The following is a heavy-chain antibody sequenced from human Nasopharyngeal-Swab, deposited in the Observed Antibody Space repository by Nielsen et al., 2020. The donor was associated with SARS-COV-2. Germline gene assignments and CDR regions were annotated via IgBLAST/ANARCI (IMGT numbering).Heavy chain of an antibody. CDR1: GFTFSSYG. CDR2: ISYDGSNK. D-gene: IGHD1-26*01. J-gene: IGHJ4*02. V-gene: IGHV3-30*03. CDR3: ARGSGSYKEILFDY. Sequence: GSLRLSCAASGFTFSSYGMHWVRQAPGKGLEWVAVISYDGSNKYYADSVKGRFTTSRDNSKNTLYLQMNSLRAEDTAVYYCARGSGSYKEILFDYWGQGTLVTVSS.